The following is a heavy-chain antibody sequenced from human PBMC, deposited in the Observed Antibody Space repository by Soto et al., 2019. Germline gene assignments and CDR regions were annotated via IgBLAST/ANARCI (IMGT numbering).Heavy chain of an antibody. CDR2: ISYDGSNK. D-gene: IGHD3-3*01. CDR3: AKALYYDSVWYYGMDV. CDR1: GFTFSSYG. J-gene: IGHJ6*02. Sequence: ESGGGVVQPGRSLRLSCAASGFTFSSYGMHWVRQAPGKGLEWVAVISYDGSNKYYADSVKGRFTISRDNSKNTLYLQMNSLRAEDTAVYYCAKALYYDSVWYYGMDVWGQGTTVTVSS. V-gene: IGHV3-30*18.